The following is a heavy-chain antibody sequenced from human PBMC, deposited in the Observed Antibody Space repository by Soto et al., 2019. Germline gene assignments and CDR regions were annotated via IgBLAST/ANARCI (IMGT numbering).Heavy chain of an antibody. Sequence: GASVKVSCKASGYAFTDYFMHWVRQAPGQGLEWMGWINPNSGDTNYAQKFQDSVTMTRDTSISTAYLELSSLRSDDTAVYFCARVLATVTTWALGYWGQGTLVTVSS. CDR3: ARVLATVTTWALGY. CDR2: INPNSGDT. D-gene: IGHD4-4*01. V-gene: IGHV1-2*02. CDR1: GYAFTDYF. J-gene: IGHJ4*02.